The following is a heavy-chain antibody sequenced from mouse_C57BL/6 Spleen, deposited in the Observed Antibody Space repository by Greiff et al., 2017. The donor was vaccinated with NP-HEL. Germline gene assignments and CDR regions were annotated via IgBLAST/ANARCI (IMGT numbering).Heavy chain of an antibody. J-gene: IGHJ2*01. CDR1: GYTFTSYW. V-gene: IGHV1-7*01. Sequence: QVQLKESGAELAKPGASVKLSCKASGYTFTSYWMHWVKQRPGQGLEWIGDINPSSGYTKYNQKFKDKATLTADKSSSTAYMQLSSLTYDDSAVYYCARPYDGYFHFDYWGQGTTLTVSS. CDR3: ARPYDGYFHFDY. D-gene: IGHD2-3*01. CDR2: INPSSGYT.